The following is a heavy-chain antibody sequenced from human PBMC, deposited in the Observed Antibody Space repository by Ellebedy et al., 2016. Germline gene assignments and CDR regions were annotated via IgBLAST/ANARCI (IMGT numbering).Heavy chain of an antibody. D-gene: IGHD2-15*01. CDR1: GFTFSSYS. J-gene: IGHJ4*02. Sequence: GESLKISCAASGFTFSSYSMNWVRQAPGKGLEWVSYISSSSSTIYYADSVKGRFTISRDNAKNSLYLQMNSLRAEDTAVYYCARRGGFDYWGQGTLVTVSS. CDR2: ISSSSSTI. V-gene: IGHV3-48*01. CDR3: ARRGGFDY.